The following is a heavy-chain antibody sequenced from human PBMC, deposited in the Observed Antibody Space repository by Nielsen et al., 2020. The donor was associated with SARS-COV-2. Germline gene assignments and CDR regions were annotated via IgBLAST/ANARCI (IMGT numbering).Heavy chain of an antibody. CDR3: ATMCSSSCRAHAFDI. CDR2: ISGSGGST. J-gene: IGHJ3*02. V-gene: IGHV3-23*01. D-gene: IGHD6-13*01. Sequence: GGSLRLSCAASGFTFSSYAMSWVRQAPGKGLEWVSAISGSGGSTYYADSVKGRFTISRDNSKNTLYLQMNSLRAEDTAVYYCATMCSSSCRAHAFDIWGQGTMVTVSS. CDR1: GFTFSSYA.